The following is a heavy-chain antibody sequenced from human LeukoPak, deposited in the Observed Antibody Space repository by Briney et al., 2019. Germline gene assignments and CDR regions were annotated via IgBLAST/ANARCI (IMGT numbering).Heavy chain of an antibody. CDR1: GGSFRGYY. J-gene: IGHJ4*02. D-gene: IGHD3-22*01. V-gene: IGHV4-34*01. CDR2: INHSGST. CDR3: ARGLPKRYYYDSSGYYY. Sequence: SETPSLTCAVYGGSFRGYYWSWIREPPGKGLEWIGEINHSGSTNYNPSLKSRVTISVDTSKNQFSLKLSSVTAADTAVYYCARGLPKRYYYDSSGYYYWGQGTLVTVSS.